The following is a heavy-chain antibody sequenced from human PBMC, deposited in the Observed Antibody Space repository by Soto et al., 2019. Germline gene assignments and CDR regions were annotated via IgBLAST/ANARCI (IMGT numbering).Heavy chain of an antibody. CDR3: ARGYYYDSSGYLDY. D-gene: IGHD3-22*01. CDR1: GFTVSSNY. J-gene: IGHJ4*02. CDR2: IYSGGST. V-gene: IGHV3-53*02. Sequence: EVQLVETGGGLIQPGGSLRLSCAASGFTVSSNYMSWVRQAPGKGLEWVSVIYSGGSTYYADSVKGRFTISRDNSKNTLYLQMNSLRAEDTAVYYCARGYYYDSSGYLDYWGQGTLVTVSS.